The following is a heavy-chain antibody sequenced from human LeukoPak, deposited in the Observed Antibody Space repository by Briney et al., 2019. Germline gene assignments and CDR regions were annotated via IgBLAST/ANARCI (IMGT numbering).Heavy chain of an antibody. J-gene: IGHJ4*02. D-gene: IGHD3-9*01. V-gene: IGHV4-34*01. CDR2: INHSGST. CDR3: ARAAPRLGSDY. CDR1: GGSFSGYY. Sequence: SETLSLTCAAYGGSFSGYYWSWIRQPPGKGLEWIGEINHSGSTNYNPSLKSRVTISVDTSKNQFSLKLSSVTAADTAVYYCARAAPRLGSDYWGQRTLVTVSS.